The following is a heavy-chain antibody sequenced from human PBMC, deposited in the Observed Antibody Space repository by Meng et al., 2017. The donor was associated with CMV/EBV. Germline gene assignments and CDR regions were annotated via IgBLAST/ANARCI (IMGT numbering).Heavy chain of an antibody. J-gene: IGHJ4*02. CDR3: ARIAAAGRFDY. V-gene: IGHV2-5*02. CDR2: IYWDDDK. Sequence: QITLKESGPTLVKPTQTLTLTGTFSGFSLSTSGVGVGWIRQPPGKALEWLALIYWDDDKRYSPSLKSRLTITKDTSKNQVVLTMTNMDPVDTATYYCARIAAAGRFDYWAQGTLATFPS. D-gene: IGHD6-13*01. CDR1: GFSLSTSGVG.